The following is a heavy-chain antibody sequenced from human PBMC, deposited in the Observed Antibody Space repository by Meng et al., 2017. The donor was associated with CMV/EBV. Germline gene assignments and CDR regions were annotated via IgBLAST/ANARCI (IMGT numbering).Heavy chain of an antibody. CDR2: IRSKAYGGTT. D-gene: IGHD3-3*01. CDR3: AKDSATIFGVGVLMDV. Sequence: GESLKISCTASGFTFGDYAMSWVRQAPGKGLEWVGFIRSKAYGGTTEYAASVKGRFTISRDDSKNTLYLQMNSLRAEDTAVYYCAKDSATIFGVGVLMDVWGQGTTVTVSS. V-gene: IGHV3-49*04. CDR1: GFTFGDYA. J-gene: IGHJ6*02.